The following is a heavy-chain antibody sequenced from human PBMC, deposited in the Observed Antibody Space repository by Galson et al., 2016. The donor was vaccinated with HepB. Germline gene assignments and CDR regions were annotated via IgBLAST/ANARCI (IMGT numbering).Heavy chain of an antibody. J-gene: IGHJ4*02. CDR1: GFTFSSYG. CDR2: IWYDGSNK. D-gene: IGHD3-10*01. V-gene: IGHV3-33*06. Sequence: SLRLSCAASGFTFSSYGMHWVRQAPGKGLEWVAVIWYDGSNKYYADSVKGRFTISRDNSKNTLFLQMNSLRAEDTAVYYCAKAATRRGVLEAVGYWGQGTLVNVSS. CDR3: AKAATRRGVLEAVGY.